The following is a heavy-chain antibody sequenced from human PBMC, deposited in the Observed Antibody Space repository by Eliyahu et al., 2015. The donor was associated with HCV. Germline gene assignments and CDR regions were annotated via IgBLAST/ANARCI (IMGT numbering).Heavy chain of an antibody. Sequence: EVQLLESGGGLVQPGGSLRLXCAASGXXXXGYAMXWVRQAPGKGPEWVSSIGSTGYDXYYSDSVKGRFATSRDNSKNTVSLQMNSLRVEDTAVYYCARPHCSGGRCFHFDSWGQGTLVTVSS. CDR3: ARPHCSGGRCFHFDS. J-gene: IGHJ4*02. CDR2: IGSTGYDX. CDR1: GXXXXGYA. V-gene: IGHV3-23*01. D-gene: IGHD2-15*01.